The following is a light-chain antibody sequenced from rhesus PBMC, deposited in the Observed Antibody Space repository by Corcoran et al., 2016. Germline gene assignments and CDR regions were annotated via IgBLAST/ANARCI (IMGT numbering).Light chain of an antibody. CDR1: QSASSY. Sequence: EIVMTQSPATLSLSPGERATLFCWASQSASSYASWYQQKPEQAPRLLIYGASRRATGIPNRFSGSGSGTDFTLTISSLEPKGFAVCYCQQYSKWPQYSFGQGTKVEIK. V-gene: IGKV3S9*01. CDR3: QQYSKWPQYS. J-gene: IGKJ2*01. CDR2: GAS.